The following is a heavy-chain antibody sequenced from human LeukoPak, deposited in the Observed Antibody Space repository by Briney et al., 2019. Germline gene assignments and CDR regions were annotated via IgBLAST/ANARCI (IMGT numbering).Heavy chain of an antibody. CDR3: ASSKDQPTPGGGKGYFEF. J-gene: IGHJ2*01. V-gene: IGHV4-4*07. CDR2: ISTSGST. D-gene: IGHD3-22*01. Sequence: SETLSLTCTVSGGSISSYYWSWIRQPAGKGLESIGHISTSGSTNYNPSLKSRVTMSVDTSKNQFSLKLSSVTPADPAVYYWASSKDQPTPGGGKGYFEFWGRGARVTVS. CDR1: GGSISSYY.